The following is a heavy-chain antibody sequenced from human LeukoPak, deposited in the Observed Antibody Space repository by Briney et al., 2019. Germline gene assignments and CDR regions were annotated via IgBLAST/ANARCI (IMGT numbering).Heavy chain of an antibody. Sequence: SXRLSCAASGFTFSSYSMNWVRQAPGXGLEWVSSISSSSSYIYYADSVKGRFTISRDNAKNSLYLQMNSLRAEDTAVYYCASIKKLVEGDYWGQGTLVTVSS. J-gene: IGHJ4*02. CDR2: ISSSSSYI. D-gene: IGHD6-6*01. CDR1: GFTFSSYS. V-gene: IGHV3-21*01. CDR3: ASIKKLVEGDY.